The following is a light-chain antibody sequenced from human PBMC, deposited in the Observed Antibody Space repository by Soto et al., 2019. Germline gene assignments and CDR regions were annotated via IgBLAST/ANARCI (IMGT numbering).Light chain of an antibody. Sequence: DVVMTQTPLSLSVAPGQPASISCKSSQSLLHITGETFLFWYLQKPGQSPQLLIYEVSTRVSEVPDRFSGSGSGTDFTLEIIRVETDDGGIYYCMQSTQLPPTFGQGTRLGIE. CDR3: MQSTQLPPT. CDR1: QSLLHITGETF. V-gene: IGKV2D-29*02. J-gene: IGKJ5*01. CDR2: EVS.